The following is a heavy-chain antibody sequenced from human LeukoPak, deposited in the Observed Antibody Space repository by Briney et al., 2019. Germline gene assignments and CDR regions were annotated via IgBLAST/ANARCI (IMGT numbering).Heavy chain of an antibody. Sequence: GGSLRLSCAASGFIFSTYGMHWVRQAPGKGLEWVAVVWSGGNNKYYSDSVNGRFTISRDNSKNTLYLQMNSLRAEDTAVYYCAKDGQVGAIGYFDYRGQGTLVTVSS. CDR3: AKDGQVGAIGYFDY. CDR2: VWSGGNNK. J-gene: IGHJ4*02. V-gene: IGHV3-33*06. D-gene: IGHD1-26*01. CDR1: GFIFSTYG.